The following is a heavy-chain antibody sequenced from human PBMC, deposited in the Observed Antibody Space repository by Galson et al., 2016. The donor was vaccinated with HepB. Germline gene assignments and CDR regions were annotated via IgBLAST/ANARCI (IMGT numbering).Heavy chain of an antibody. V-gene: IGHV3-21*01. D-gene: IGHD1-1*01. CDR2: ISSTSSFI. CDR1: GFTFSTYG. CDR3: ARGEIGTLPYYYFGMDV. Sequence: SLRLSCAVSGFTFSTYGMNWVRQAPGKGLEWVSCISSTSSFIYYSDSVKGRFTISRDNAKNSLYLKMSSLTDDDTAVYYCARGEIGTLPYYYFGMDVWGQGTTVTVSS. J-gene: IGHJ6*02.